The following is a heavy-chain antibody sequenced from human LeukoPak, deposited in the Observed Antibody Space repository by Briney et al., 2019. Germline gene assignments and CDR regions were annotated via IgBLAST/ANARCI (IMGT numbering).Heavy chain of an antibody. V-gene: IGHV1-69*04. CDR2: IIPILGIA. CDR3: ARDRTTTVTPYYYYGMDV. CDR1: GGTFSGYA. Sequence: SVKVSCKASGGTFSGYAISWVRQAPGQGLEWMGRIIPILGIANYAQKFQGRVTITADKSTSTAYMELSSLRSEDTAVYYCARDRTTTVTPYYYYGMDVWGQGTTVTVSS. J-gene: IGHJ6*02. D-gene: IGHD4-17*01.